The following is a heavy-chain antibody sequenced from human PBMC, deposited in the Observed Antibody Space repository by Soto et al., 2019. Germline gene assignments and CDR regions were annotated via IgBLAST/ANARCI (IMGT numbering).Heavy chain of an antibody. Sequence: SETLSLTCTVSGGSVSTYYWSWIRQPPGKGLEWIGYISYSGSTNYNPSLKSRVTISFDASKNEISLQVRSATAADAAVYYCARDLKEYCSDGKCNWFDPWGQGTLVTVSS. CDR3: ARDLKEYCSDGKCNWFDP. J-gene: IGHJ5*02. V-gene: IGHV4-59*02. CDR1: GGSVSTYY. D-gene: IGHD2-15*01. CDR2: ISYSGST.